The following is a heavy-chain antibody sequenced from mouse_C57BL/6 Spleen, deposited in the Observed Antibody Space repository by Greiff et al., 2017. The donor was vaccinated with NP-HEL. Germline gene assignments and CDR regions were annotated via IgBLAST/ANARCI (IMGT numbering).Heavy chain of an antibody. CDR2: IDPETGGT. J-gene: IGHJ2*01. CDR1: GYTFTDYE. D-gene: IGHD1-1*01. Sequence: VQLQQSGAELVRPGASVTLSCKASGYTFTDYEMHWVKQTPVHGLEWIGAIDPETGGTAYNQKFKGKAILTADKSSSTAYMELRSLTSEDSAVYYCTRWSTTVVADFDYWGQGTTRTVSS. CDR3: TRWSTTVVADFDY. V-gene: IGHV1-15*01.